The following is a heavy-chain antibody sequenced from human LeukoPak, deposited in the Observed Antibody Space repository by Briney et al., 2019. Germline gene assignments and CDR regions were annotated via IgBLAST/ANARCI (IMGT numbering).Heavy chain of an antibody. CDR3: AKDGYSYRLDY. J-gene: IGHJ4*02. V-gene: IGHV3-30*01. D-gene: IGHD5-18*01. CDR2: SFDESDK. Sequence: SFDESDKYYADSVKGRFTISRDNSKNTLYLQMNSLRAEDTAVYYCAKDGYSYRLDYWGQGTLVTVSS.